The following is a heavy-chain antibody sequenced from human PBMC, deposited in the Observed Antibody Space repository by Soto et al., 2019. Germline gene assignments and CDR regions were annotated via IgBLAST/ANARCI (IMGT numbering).Heavy chain of an antibody. Sequence: QVQLVQSGAEVKKPGASVKVSCKASGYTFTSYDINWVRQATGQGLEWMGWMNPNSGNAGYAQKYQGRITMTRNTSVSKXXXXXXXXXXXXTXXXXXXXXXXIRLNLAIDYWGQGTLVTVSS. D-gene: IGHD2-21*01. CDR2: MNPNSGNA. CDR1: GYTFTSYD. V-gene: IGHV1-8*01. CDR3: XXXXXIRLNLAIDY. J-gene: IGHJ4*02.